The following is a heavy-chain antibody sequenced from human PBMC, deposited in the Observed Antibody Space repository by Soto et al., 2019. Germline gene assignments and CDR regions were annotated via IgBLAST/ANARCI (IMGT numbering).Heavy chain of an antibody. CDR2: ISAYNGNT. V-gene: IGHV1-18*01. Sequence: ASVKVSCKASGYTFTSYAIGWVRQAPGQGLEWMGWISAYNGNTNYAQKLQGRVTMTTDTSTSTAYMELRNLRSDDTAVYYCARSRRPMIVVVIGLDPWGQGTLVTVSS. CDR1: GYTFTSYA. J-gene: IGHJ5*02. CDR3: ARSRRPMIVVVIGLDP. D-gene: IGHD3-22*01.